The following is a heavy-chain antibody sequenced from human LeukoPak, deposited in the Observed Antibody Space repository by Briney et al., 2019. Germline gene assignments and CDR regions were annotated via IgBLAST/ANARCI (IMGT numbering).Heavy chain of an antibody. CDR3: ARDRSAQRNLPNKNWFDP. CDR2: INPSGGST. J-gene: IGHJ5*02. Sequence: ASVKVSCKASGYTFTSCYMHWVRQAPGQGLEWMGIINPSGGSTSYAQKFQGRVTMTRDTSTSTVYMELSSLRSEDTAVYYCARDRSAQRNLPNKNWFDPWGQGTLVTVSS. D-gene: IGHD6-25*01. CDR1: GYTFTSCY. V-gene: IGHV1-46*01.